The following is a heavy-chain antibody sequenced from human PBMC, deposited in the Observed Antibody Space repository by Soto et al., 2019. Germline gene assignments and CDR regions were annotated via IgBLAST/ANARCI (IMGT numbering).Heavy chain of an antibody. Sequence: PSQTLSLTCAISGDSVSSNSAAWTWIRQSPSRGLEWLGRTYYRSKWYNDYAVSVKSRITINPDTSKNQFSLQLNSVTPEDTAVYYCARAAPLYGDYDWGYFDYWGQGTLVTVSS. CDR1: GDSVSSNSAA. J-gene: IGHJ4*02. D-gene: IGHD4-17*01. CDR2: TYYRSKWYN. CDR3: ARAAPLYGDYDWGYFDY. V-gene: IGHV6-1*01.